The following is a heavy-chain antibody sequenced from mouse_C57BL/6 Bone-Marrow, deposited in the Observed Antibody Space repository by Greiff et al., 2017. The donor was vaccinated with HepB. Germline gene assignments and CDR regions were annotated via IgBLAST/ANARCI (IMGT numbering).Heavy chain of an antibody. CDR3: ARWYYGSSPRYWYFDV. CDR1: GYTFTSYG. V-gene: IGHV1-81*01. J-gene: IGHJ1*03. D-gene: IGHD1-1*01. CDR2: IYPRSGNT. Sequence: QVQLQQSGAELARPGASVKLSCKASGYTFTSYGISWVKQRTGQGLEWIGEIYPRSGNTYYNEKFKGKATMTADKSSSTAYMELRSLTSEDSAVYFCARWYYGSSPRYWYFDVWGTGTTVTVSS.